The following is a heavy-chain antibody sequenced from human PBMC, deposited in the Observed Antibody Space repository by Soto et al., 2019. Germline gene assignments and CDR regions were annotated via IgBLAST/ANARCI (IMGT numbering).Heavy chain of an antibody. D-gene: IGHD2-2*01. J-gene: IGHJ4*02. Sequence: QVQLVQSGAEVKKPGSSVKVSCKASGGTFSSYTISWVRQAPGQGLEWMGRIIPILGIANYAQKFQGRVTITXXKXTXRAYEELSSLRSEDTAVYYCATGQGAYCSSTSCYDYWGQGTLVTVSS. V-gene: IGHV1-69*02. CDR1: GGTFSSYT. CDR2: IIPILGIA. CDR3: ATGQGAYCSSTSCYDY.